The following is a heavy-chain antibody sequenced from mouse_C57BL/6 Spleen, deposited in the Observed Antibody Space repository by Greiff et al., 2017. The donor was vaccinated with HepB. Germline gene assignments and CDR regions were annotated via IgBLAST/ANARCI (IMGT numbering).Heavy chain of an antibody. V-gene: IGHV2-5*01. CDR2: IWRGGST. J-gene: IGHJ4*01. CDR1: GFSLTSYG. D-gene: IGHD2-3*01. Sequence: VQLQQSGPGLVQPSQSLSITCTVSGFSLTSYGVHWVRQSPGKGLEWLGVIWRGGSTDYNEAFMSRLSITKDNSKSQVFFKMNSLKANDTAIYYCAFYDGYPYAMDYWGQGTSVTVSS. CDR3: AFYDGYPYAMDY.